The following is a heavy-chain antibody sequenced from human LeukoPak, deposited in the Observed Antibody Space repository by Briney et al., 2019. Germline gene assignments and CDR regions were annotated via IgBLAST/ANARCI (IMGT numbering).Heavy chain of an antibody. D-gene: IGHD3-22*01. CDR1: GFTFRSHA. J-gene: IGHJ4*02. CDR2: ISPNGGST. CDR3: ARGYYYDSSGYSFRY. Sequence: PGGSLRLSCAAYGFTFRSHAMHWVRQAPGKGLEYVSAISPNGGSTWYLDSVKGRFTISRDNSKNRLYLQMNSLRAEDTAVYYCARGYYYDSSGYSFRYWGQGTLVTVSS. V-gene: IGHV3-64*04.